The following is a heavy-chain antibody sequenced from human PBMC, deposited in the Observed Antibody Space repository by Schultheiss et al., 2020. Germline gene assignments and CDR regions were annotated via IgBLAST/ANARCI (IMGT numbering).Heavy chain of an antibody. D-gene: IGHD1-26*01. V-gene: IGHV4-59*10. CDR2: IYTSGST. Sequence: SETLSLTCAVYGGSFSGYYWSWIRQPAGKGLEWIGRIYTSGSTNYNPSLKSRVTISVDTSKNQFSLKLSSVTAADTAVYYCARAIVGATTFDYWGQGTLVTVSS. J-gene: IGHJ4*02. CDR3: ARAIVGATTFDY. CDR1: GGSFSGYY.